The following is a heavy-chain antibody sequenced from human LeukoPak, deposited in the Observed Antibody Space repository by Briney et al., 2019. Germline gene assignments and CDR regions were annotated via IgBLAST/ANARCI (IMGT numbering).Heavy chain of an antibody. J-gene: IGHJ4*02. Sequence: SETPSLTCTVSGGSISTYYWSWIRQPPGKGLEWIGYIYYGGSTDYNPSLKSRVTISVDTSKNQFSLKLSSVTAADTAVYHCARGRYSSSSDYWGQGTLVTVSS. CDR1: GGSISTYY. CDR2: IYYGGST. V-gene: IGHV4-59*01. D-gene: IGHD6-13*01. CDR3: ARGRYSSSSDY.